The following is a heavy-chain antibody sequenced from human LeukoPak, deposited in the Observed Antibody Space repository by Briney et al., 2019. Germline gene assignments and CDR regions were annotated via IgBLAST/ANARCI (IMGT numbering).Heavy chain of an antibody. D-gene: IGHD6-13*01. V-gene: IGHV4-61*02. CDR2: IYTSGST. CDR3: ARVGIAAAGPDAFDI. Sequence: SETLSLTCTVSGGSISSGSYYWSWTRQPAGKGLEWIGRIYTSGSTNYNPSLKSRVTISVDTSKNQFSLKLSSVTAADTAVYYCARVGIAAAGPDAFDIWGQGTMVTVSS. J-gene: IGHJ3*02. CDR1: GGSISSGSYY.